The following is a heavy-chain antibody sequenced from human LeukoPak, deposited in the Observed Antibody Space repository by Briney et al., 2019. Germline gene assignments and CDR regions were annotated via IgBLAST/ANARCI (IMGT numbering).Heavy chain of an antibody. CDR2: IYYSGST. J-gene: IGHJ5*02. Sequence: SETLSLTCTVSGGSISSDDYYWSWIRQSPGKGLEWIGYIYYSGSTYYNPSLRSRVIISVDTSKNQFSLKLSSVTAADTAVYYCARVEAQWVASHWFDPWGQGAQVTVSS. V-gene: IGHV4-30-4*01. CDR3: ARVEAQWVASHWFDP. CDR1: GGSISSDDYY. D-gene: IGHD6-19*01.